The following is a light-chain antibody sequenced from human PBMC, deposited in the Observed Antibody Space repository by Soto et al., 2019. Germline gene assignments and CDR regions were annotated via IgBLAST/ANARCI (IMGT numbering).Light chain of an antibody. Sequence: QSVLTQPASVSGSPGQSITISCTGTSSDVGRYNYVSWYQQYPGKAPKLLIYEVSNRPSGISYRFSGSKAANTASLTISGLQPEDEADYYCSSYTGSNTLVVFGGGTKLTVL. J-gene: IGLJ2*01. V-gene: IGLV2-14*01. CDR2: EVS. CDR1: SSDVGRYNY. CDR3: SSYTGSNTLVV.